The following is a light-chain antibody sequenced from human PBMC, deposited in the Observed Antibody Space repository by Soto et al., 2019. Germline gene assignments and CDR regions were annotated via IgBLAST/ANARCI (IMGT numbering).Light chain of an antibody. CDR2: DAS. V-gene: IGKV1-33*01. CDR3: QHCDYLPI. CDR1: HDITSY. J-gene: IGKJ3*01. Sequence: DIQMTQSPSSLSASVGDRLTITCQASHDITSYLNWYQHKPGKAPKLLSYDASILEAGVPPMFSESGSGTDFTLTISGLQPEDVATYYCQHCDYLPIFGPGTTVDFK.